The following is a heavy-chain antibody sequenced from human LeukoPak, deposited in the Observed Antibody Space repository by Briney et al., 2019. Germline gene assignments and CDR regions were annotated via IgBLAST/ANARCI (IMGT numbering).Heavy chain of an antibody. D-gene: IGHD2-15*01. CDR1: GYTFPSYV. CDR2: INPNSGGT. V-gene: IGHV1-2*02. J-gene: IGHJ4*02. CDR3: ARGVVVAARVIYFVY. Sequence: ASVKVSCKASGYTFPSYVISWVRQAPGQGLEWMGWINPNSGGTNYAQKFQGRVTMTRDTSISTAYMEMSRLRSDDTAVYYCARGVVVAARVIYFVYCGQGSLVTVSS.